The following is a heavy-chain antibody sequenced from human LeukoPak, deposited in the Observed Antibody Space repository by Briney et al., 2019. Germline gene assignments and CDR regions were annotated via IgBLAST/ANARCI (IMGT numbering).Heavy chain of an antibody. J-gene: IGHJ6*03. CDR2: VSPNSGKT. Sequence: GASVKVSCKASGYTFTTYDMHWVRQASGQGLEWMGWVSPNSGKTAYAQKFQGRVTMTRDTSISTGYMELSSLRSEDTAVYYCVRGHFNWNYAGVGEYYYMDVWGKGTTVTVSS. V-gene: IGHV1-8*02. CDR1: GYTFTTYD. CDR3: VRGHFNWNYAGVGEYYYMDV. D-gene: IGHD1-7*01.